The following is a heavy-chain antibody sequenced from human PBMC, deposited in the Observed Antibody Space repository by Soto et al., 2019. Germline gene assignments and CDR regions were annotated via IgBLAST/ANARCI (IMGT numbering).Heavy chain of an antibody. CDR1: GGYINSYY. V-gene: IGHV4-59*01. D-gene: IGHD4-17*01. Sequence: QVQLQESGPGLVKPSETLSLTCTVSGGYINSYYWNWIRQPPGKGLEWIGYIYYSGSTNYNPSLKSRVTMSVDRSTNQFFLKLSSVTAADTAMYYCAKNDDHGSYYHGMDVWGQGTTVTVSS. CDR3: AKNDDHGSYYHGMDV. J-gene: IGHJ6*02. CDR2: IYYSGST.